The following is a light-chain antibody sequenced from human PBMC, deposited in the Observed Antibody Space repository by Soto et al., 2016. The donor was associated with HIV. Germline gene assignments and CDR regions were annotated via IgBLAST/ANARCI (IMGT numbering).Light chain of an antibody. CDR2: KAS. J-gene: IGKJ1*01. CDR3: QEYNTLWS. Sequence: DIQMTQSPSTLSASVGDRVTITCRASQGIRSWLAWYQQKPGKAPKLLIYKASTLESGVPSRFSGSGSGTEFTLTIKNLQPDDSATYYCQEYNTLWSFGHGTKVEI. CDR1: QGIRSW. V-gene: IGKV1-5*03.